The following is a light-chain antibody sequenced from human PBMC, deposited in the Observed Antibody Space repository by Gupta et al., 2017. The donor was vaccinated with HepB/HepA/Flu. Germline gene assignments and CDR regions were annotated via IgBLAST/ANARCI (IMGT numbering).Light chain of an antibody. CDR2: GAS. CDR1: QSVSSN. CDR3: QHLGI. Sequence: EIVMTQSPVTLSVSAGERASLSCRASQSVSSNLAWYQQKPGQAPRLLIYGASNRAIGIPTRFSGSGSGTHFARTSSNLQSEDFAGYDGQHLGIFGQGTKMEIK. J-gene: IGKJ2*02. V-gene: IGKV3-15*01.